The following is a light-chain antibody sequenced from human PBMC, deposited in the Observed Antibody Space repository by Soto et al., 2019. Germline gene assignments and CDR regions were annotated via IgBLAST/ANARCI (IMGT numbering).Light chain of an antibody. CDR3: QQRSNWPPLT. V-gene: IGKV3-11*01. J-gene: IGKJ4*01. Sequence: EIVLTQSPATLSLSPGERATLSCRASQSVSSYLAWYQQKPGQAPRLLIYDASNTATGIPARFSGSGSGTDFTLTISSLQPEDCAVYYCQQRSNWPPLTVGGGSKVEIK. CDR1: QSVSSY. CDR2: DAS.